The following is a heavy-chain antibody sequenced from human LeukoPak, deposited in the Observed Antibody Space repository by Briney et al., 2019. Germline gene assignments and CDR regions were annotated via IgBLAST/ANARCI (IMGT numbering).Heavy chain of an antibody. V-gene: IGHV3-23*01. CDR3: AKDGHYYGSGSYYGFDY. J-gene: IGHJ4*02. Sequence: GGSLRLSCAASGFTFSSYAMSWVRQAPGKGLEWVSAISGSGGSTYYADSVKGRFTISRDNSKNTLYLRMYSLRAEDTAVYYCAKDGHYYGSGSYYGFDYWGQGTLVTVSS. D-gene: IGHD3-10*01. CDR1: GFTFSSYA. CDR2: ISGSGGST.